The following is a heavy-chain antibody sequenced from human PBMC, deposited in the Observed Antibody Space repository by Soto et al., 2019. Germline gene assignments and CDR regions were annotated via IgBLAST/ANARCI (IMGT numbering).Heavy chain of an antibody. CDR2: IHHGGRT. CDR3: ARDPSHEYGANPDAYDI. Sequence: PSETLSLTCAVSGGSLSSSKWWTWVRQPPGGGLEWIGEIHHGGRTNYNPSLNSRVTISVDKSKNQFSLRLRSVTAADTAVYYCARDPSHEYGANPDAYDIWGQGTMVTVSS. J-gene: IGHJ3*02. D-gene: IGHD4-17*01. CDR1: GGSLSSSKW. V-gene: IGHV4-4*02.